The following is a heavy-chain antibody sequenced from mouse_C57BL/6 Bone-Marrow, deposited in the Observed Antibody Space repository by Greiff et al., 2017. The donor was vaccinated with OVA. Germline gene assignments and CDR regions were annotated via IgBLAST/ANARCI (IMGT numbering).Heavy chain of an antibody. J-gene: IGHJ4*01. V-gene: IGHV5-16*01. D-gene: IGHD1-1*01. Sequence: EVQLVESEGGLVQPGSSMKLSCTASGFTFSDYYMAWVRQVPERGLEWVANINYDGSSTYYLDSLKSRFIISRDNAKNILYLQMSSLKSEDTATYYCAREGGYYSSKGGYDMDYWGQGTSVTVAS. CDR3: AREGGYYSSKGGYDMDY. CDR1: GFTFSDYY. CDR2: INYDGSST.